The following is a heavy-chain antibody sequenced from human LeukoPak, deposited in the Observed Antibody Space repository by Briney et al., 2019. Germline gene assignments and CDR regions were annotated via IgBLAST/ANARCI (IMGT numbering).Heavy chain of an antibody. CDR1: GFSLSTSGMC. CDR3: ARTSGYSSSWYGFWFDP. Sequence: SGPALVKPTQTLTLTCTFSGFSLSTSGMCVSWIRQPPVKALEWLARIDWDDDKYYSTSLKTRLTISKDTSKNQVVLTMTNMDPVDTAMYYCARTSGYSSSWYGFWFDPWGQGTLVTVSS. J-gene: IGHJ5*02. CDR2: IDWDDDK. V-gene: IGHV2-70*11. D-gene: IGHD6-13*01.